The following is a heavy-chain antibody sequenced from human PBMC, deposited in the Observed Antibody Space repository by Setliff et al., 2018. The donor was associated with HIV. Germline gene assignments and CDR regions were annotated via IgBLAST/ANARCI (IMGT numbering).Heavy chain of an antibody. CDR1: GYDFSSYS. CDR2: ISGLTGEV. Sequence: ASVKVSCKASGYDFSSYSMMWVRQTPGQGLEWLGWISGLTGEVRLAKEFQGRVTLTTSAYTAYMELKSLRSEDRGAYYCARGGLGFLDWCLPDSWGQGTLVTV. V-gene: IGHV1-18*04. J-gene: IGHJ4*02. CDR3: ARGGLGFLDWCLPDS. D-gene: IGHD2-21*02.